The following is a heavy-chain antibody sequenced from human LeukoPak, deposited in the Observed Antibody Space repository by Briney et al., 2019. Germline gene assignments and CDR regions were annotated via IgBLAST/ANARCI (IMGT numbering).Heavy chain of an antibody. CDR1: GFTFSDYY. Sequence: PGGSLRLSCAASGFTFSDYYMSWIRQAPGKGLEWVSHISSSSSYTNYADSVKGRFTISRDNAKNSLYLQMNSLRAEDTAVYYCARDGDDYGSGSYSFDIWGQGTMVTVSS. CDR3: ARDGDDYGSGSYSFDI. CDR2: ISSSSSYT. D-gene: IGHD3-10*01. V-gene: IGHV3-11*06. J-gene: IGHJ3*02.